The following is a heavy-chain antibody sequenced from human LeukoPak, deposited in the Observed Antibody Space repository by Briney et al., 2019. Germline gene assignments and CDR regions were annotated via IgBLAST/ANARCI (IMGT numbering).Heavy chain of an antibody. Sequence: GGSLSLPCAASGFTLSNSAMSSVRQAPGKGLEWVSTLSGNGITTYYADSVKGRFTISRDNSKNTLYLQMNTLRAEDSALYYCAKGIYSSGWSYFDYWGHGTLVTVSA. J-gene: IGHJ4*01. V-gene: IGHV3-23*01. D-gene: IGHD6-19*01. CDR2: LSGNGITT. CDR1: GFTLSNSA. CDR3: AKGIYSSGWSYFDY.